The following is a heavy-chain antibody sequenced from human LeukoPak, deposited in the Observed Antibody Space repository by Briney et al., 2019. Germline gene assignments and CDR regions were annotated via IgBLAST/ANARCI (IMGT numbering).Heavy chain of an antibody. CDR3: AKAGDSSSSPLFLD. Sequence: GGSLRLSCAASGFTFSSYPMSWVRQAPGKGLEWVSALSGSGDNTYYAESVKGRFTISRDNSKNTLYLQMNSLRAEDTAVYYCAKAGDSSSSPLFLDWGRGTLVTVSS. J-gene: IGHJ4*02. CDR1: GFTFSSYP. CDR2: LSGSGDNT. D-gene: IGHD6-6*01. V-gene: IGHV3-23*01.